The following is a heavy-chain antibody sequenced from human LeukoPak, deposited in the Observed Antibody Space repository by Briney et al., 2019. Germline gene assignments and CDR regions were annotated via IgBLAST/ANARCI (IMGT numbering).Heavy chain of an antibody. CDR3: ATKHDY. CDR2: ISSGGSTI. V-gene: IGHV3-48*03. Sequence: GGSLRLSCAASGLTFSRYWLTWVRQAPGKGLEWVSHISSGGSTIYYADSVKGRFTISRDNAKNSLYLQMNSLRAEDTAVYYCATKHDYWGQGTLVTVSS. CDR1: GLTFSRYW. J-gene: IGHJ4*02.